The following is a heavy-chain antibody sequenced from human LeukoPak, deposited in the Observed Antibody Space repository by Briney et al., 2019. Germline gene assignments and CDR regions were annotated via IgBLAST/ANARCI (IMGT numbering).Heavy chain of an antibody. CDR1: GHTFTSYG. V-gene: IGHV1-18*01. D-gene: IGHD2-15*01. Sequence: ASVKVSCKASGHTFTSYGISWVRQAPGQGLEWMGWISAYNGNTNYAQKLQGRVTMTTDTSTSTAYMELRSLRSDDTAVYYCARGGGCSGGSCYSGGYYYYYYMDLWDKGTTVTVSS. CDR3: ARGGGCSGGSCYSGGYYYYYYMDL. J-gene: IGHJ6*03. CDR2: ISAYNGNT.